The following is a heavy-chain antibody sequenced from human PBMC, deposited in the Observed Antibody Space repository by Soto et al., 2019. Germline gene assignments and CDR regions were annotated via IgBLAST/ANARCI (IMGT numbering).Heavy chain of an antibody. D-gene: IGHD4-17*01. J-gene: IGHJ4*02. CDR3: ATLAYGDLYYFAY. CDR1: GYTLTELS. V-gene: IGHV1-24*01. Sequence: QVQLVQSGAEVKKPGASVKVSCKVSGYTLTELSMHWVRQAPGKGLEWMGGFDPEDGGTIYAQKFQGRATMTEDTSTATAYMELSSLRSEDTAVYYCATLAYGDLYYFAYWGQGTLVTVSS. CDR2: FDPEDGGT.